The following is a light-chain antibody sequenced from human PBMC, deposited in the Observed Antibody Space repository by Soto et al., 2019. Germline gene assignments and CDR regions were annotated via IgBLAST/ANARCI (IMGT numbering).Light chain of an antibody. CDR1: SSNVGTNS. Sequence: QSVLTQPPSASGTPGQRVSISCSGRSSNVGTNSVNWYQQFPGTSPRLLIFNNTHRPSGVPDRFSASKSGTSASLAISGLRSDDEADYYCASWDDDLNGVVFSTGTKVTVL. J-gene: IGLJ1*01. CDR3: ASWDDDLNGVV. V-gene: IGLV1-44*01. CDR2: NNT.